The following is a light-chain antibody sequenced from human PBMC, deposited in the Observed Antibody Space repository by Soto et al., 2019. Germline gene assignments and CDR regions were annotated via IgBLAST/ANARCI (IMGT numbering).Light chain of an antibody. CDR3: SSYTTSNTYV. J-gene: IGLJ1*01. CDR2: DVS. CDR1: SSDVGSYNR. Sequence: QSALTQPPSLSGSPVQSVAISCTGTSSDVGSYNRVSWYQQPPGTAPKLMIFDVSNRPSGVPDRFSGSKSGNTASLTISGLQAEDEAYYYCSSYTTSNTYVFGTGTKVTVL. V-gene: IGLV2-18*02.